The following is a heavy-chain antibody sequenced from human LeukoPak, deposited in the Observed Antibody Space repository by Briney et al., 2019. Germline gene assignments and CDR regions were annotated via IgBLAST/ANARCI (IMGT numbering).Heavy chain of an antibody. Sequence: SQTLSLTCTVSGGSISSGGYYWSWIRQHPGKGLEWIGYIYYSGSTYHNPSLKSRVTISVDTSKNQFSLKLSSVTAADTAVYYCARQARTALNYFDYWGQGTLVTVSS. V-gene: IGHV4-31*03. D-gene: IGHD6-6*01. CDR2: IYYSGST. CDR1: GGSISSGGYY. CDR3: ARQARTALNYFDY. J-gene: IGHJ4*02.